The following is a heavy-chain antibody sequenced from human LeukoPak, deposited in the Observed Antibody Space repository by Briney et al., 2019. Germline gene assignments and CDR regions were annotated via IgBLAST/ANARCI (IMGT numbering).Heavy chain of an antibody. CDR2: ISGSGGST. CDR1: GFTFSTYA. CDR3: VQIPGGGY. D-gene: IGHD5-24*01. Sequence: GGSLRLSCAASGFTFSTYAMSWVRQAPGKGLEWVSAISGSGGSTNYADSVKGRVTVSRDNSKSTLYLQMNSLRAEDTAIFYCVQIPGGGYWGQGTLVTVSS. J-gene: IGHJ4*02. V-gene: IGHV3-23*01.